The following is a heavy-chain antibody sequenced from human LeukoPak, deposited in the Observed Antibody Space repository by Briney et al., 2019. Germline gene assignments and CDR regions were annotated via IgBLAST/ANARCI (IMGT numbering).Heavy chain of an antibody. D-gene: IGHD6-19*01. V-gene: IGHV4-59*01. CDR3: ARETSLAGFASGLGFNY. Sequence: SETLSLTCNVSGGSIITYYWSWIRQPPGKGLEWIGNIFDSGSTNYNPSLKSRVIMSVDTSKNQFSLKLTSVTAADTATYYCARETSLAGFASGLGFNYWGQGILVTVSS. J-gene: IGHJ4*02. CDR1: GGSIITYY. CDR2: IFDSGST.